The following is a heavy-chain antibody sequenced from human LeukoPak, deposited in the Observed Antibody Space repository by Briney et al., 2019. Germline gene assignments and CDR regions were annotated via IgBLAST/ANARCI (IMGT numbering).Heavy chain of an antibody. J-gene: IGHJ4*02. CDR3: AKDIGMGYCSGGSCYYGGVDY. D-gene: IGHD2-15*01. Sequence: PGRSLRLSCAASGFTFDDYAMHWVRQAPGKGPEWVSGISWNSGSIGYADSVEGRFTISRDNAKNSLYLQMNSLRAEDTALYYCAKDIGMGYCSGGSCYYGGVDYWGQGTLVTVSS. V-gene: IGHV3-9*01. CDR2: ISWNSGSI. CDR1: GFTFDDYA.